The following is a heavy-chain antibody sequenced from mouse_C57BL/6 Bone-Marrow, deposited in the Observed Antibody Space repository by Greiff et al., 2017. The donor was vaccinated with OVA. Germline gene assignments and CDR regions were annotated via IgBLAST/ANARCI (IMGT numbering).Heavy chain of an antibody. CDR2: ISSGGSYT. CDR3: ARLYYGNRLRFYAMDY. Sequence: EVKLVESEGDLVKPGGSLKLSCAASGFTFSSYGMSWVRQTPDKRLEWVATISSGGSYTYYPDSVKGRFTISRDNAKNTLYLQMSSLKSEDTAMYYCARLYYGNRLRFYAMDYWGQGTSVTVSS. J-gene: IGHJ4*01. CDR1: GFTFSSYG. D-gene: IGHD2-1*01. V-gene: IGHV5-6*01.